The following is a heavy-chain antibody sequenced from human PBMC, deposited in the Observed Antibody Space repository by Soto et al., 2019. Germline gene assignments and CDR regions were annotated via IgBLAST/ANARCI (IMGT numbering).Heavy chain of an antibody. D-gene: IGHD2-15*01. J-gene: IGHJ6*03. V-gene: IGHV3-7*01. CDR3: ASLYCSGGSCLNYYYYYMDV. CDR1: GFTFSSYW. Sequence: GGSLRLSCAASGFTFSSYWMSWVRQAPGKGLEWVANIKQDGSEKYYVDSVKGRFTISRDNAKNSMYLQMKSLRAEDTAVYYCASLYCSGGSCLNYYYYYMDVWGKGTTVTVSS. CDR2: IKQDGSEK.